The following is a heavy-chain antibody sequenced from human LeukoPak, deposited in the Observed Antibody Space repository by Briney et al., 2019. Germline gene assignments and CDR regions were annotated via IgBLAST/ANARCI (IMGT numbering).Heavy chain of an antibody. J-gene: IGHJ6*02. D-gene: IGHD3-22*01. CDR3: ARERWAVVQYGMDV. CDR1: GYSFTSNY. Sequence: ASVKVSCKASGYSFTSNYIHWVRQAPGQGLEWMGMIYPRDGSTSYAQKFQGRVTMTRDTSISTAYMELSRLRSDDTAVYYCARERWAVVQYGMDVWGQGTTVTVSS. CDR2: IYPRDGST. V-gene: IGHV1-46*01.